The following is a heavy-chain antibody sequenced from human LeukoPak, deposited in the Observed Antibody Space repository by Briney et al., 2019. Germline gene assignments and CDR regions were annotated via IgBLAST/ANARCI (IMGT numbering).Heavy chain of an antibody. CDR2: ISSSSSYI. V-gene: IGHV3-21*01. CDR1: GFTLSSYS. D-gene: IGHD5-12*01. CDR3: AREPVGANYMDV. J-gene: IGHJ6*03. Sequence: GGSLRLSCAASGFTLSSYSMNWVRQAPGKGLEWVSSISSSSSYIYYADSVKGRFTISRDNAKNSLYLQMNSLRAEDTAVYYCAREPVGANYMDVWGKGITVTVSS.